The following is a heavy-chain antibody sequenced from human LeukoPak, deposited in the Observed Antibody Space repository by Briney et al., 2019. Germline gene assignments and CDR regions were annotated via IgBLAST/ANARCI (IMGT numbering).Heavy chain of an antibody. CDR2: IWYDGSNK. V-gene: IGHV3-33*01. CDR3: ARKGSSGWYSTV. J-gene: IGHJ6*02. Sequence: GGSLRLSCAASGFTFSSYGMHWVRQAPGKGLEWVAVIWYDGSNKYYADSVKGRFTISRDNSKNTLYLQMNSLRAEDTAVYYCARKGSSGWYSTVWGQGTTVTVSS. D-gene: IGHD6-19*01. CDR1: GFTFSSYG.